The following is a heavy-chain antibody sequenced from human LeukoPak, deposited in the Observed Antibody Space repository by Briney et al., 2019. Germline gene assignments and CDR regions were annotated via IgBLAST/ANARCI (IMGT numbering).Heavy chain of an antibody. CDR3: ASGGRGLAARQFDY. J-gene: IGHJ4*02. CDR1: GFTFSRYW. V-gene: IGHV3-7*01. CDR2: IEQDGSEK. D-gene: IGHD6-6*01. Sequence: GGSLRLSCAASGFTFSRYWMSWVRQAPGKGLEWVANIEQDGSEKYYVDSVKGRFTISRDNARNSLYLQMNSLRAGDTAVYYCASGGRGLAARQFDYWGQGTLVTVSA.